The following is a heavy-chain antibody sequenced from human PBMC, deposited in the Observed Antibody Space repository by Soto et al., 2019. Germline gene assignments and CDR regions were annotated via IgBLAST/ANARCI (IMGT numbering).Heavy chain of an antibody. D-gene: IGHD3-10*01. CDR3: AKGILWFGEPYDAFDI. Sequence: GGSLRLSCAASGFTFSSYAMSWVRQAPGKGLEWVSAISGSGGSTYYADSVKGRFTISRDNSKNTLYLQMNSLRAEDTAVYYCAKGILWFGEPYDAFDIWGQGTMVTVSS. CDR1: GFTFSSYA. V-gene: IGHV3-23*01. J-gene: IGHJ3*02. CDR2: ISGSGGST.